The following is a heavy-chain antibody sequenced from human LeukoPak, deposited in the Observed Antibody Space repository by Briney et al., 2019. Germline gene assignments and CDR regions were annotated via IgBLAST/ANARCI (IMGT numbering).Heavy chain of an antibody. D-gene: IGHD2-2*01. CDR1: GFTFSRYA. CDR2: ISGSGGST. Sequence: GGSLRLSCAASGFTFSRYAMSWVRQAPGKGLEWVSAISGSGGSTYYADSVEGRFTISRDNSKNTLYLQMNSLRAEDTAVYYCAKDKPIVVVPAADKGPYFDYWGQGTLVTVSS. CDR3: AKDKPIVVVPAADKGPYFDY. J-gene: IGHJ4*02. V-gene: IGHV3-23*01.